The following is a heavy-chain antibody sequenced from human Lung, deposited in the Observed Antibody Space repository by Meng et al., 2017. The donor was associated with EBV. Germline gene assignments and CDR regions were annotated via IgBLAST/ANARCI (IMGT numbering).Heavy chain of an antibody. CDR3: ARDSPLDGYSLLDY. V-gene: IGHV7-4-1*02. J-gene: IGHJ4*02. D-gene: IGHD5-24*01. CDR2: IDPNTGNP. Sequence: VQLVKSGSELKQPGASVKGSCRPSGYTFTSYAINWVRQAPGQGPDWMGWIDPNTGNPTYDQGFTGRFVFSLDTSVSTAYLQINSLRADDTAVYYCARDSPLDGYSLLDYWGQGTLVTVSS. CDR1: GYTFTSYA.